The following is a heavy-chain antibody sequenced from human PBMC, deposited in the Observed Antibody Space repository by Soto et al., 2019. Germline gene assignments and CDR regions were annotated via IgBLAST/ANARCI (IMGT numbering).Heavy chain of an antibody. CDR1: GGTFSSYA. V-gene: IGHV1-69*13. J-gene: IGHJ4*02. CDR3: ARPRIAARQYYFDY. CDR2: IIPIFGTA. Sequence: SVKVSCKASGGTFSSYAISWVRQAPGRGLEWMGGIIPIFGTANYAQKFQGRVTITADESTSTAYMELSSLRSEDTAVYYCARPRIAARQYYFDYWGQGTLVTVSS. D-gene: IGHD6-6*01.